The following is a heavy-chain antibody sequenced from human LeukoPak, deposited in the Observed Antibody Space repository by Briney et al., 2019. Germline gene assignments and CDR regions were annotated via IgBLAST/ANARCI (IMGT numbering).Heavy chain of an antibody. CDR2: ISSSSSYI. CDR3: ARDVDYYGSGSYYSWFDP. V-gene: IGHV3-21*01. CDR1: GFTFSSSS. D-gene: IGHD3-10*01. Sequence: GGSLRLSCAASGFTFSSSSMNWVRQAPGKGLEWVSSISSSSSYIYYADSVKGRFTISRDNAKNSLYLQMNSLRAEDTAVYYCARDVDYYGSGSYYSWFDPWGQGTLVTVSS. J-gene: IGHJ5*02.